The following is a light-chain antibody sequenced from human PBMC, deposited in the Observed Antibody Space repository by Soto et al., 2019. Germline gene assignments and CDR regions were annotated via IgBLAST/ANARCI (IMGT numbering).Light chain of an antibody. CDR3: QQYNNWPPLT. V-gene: IGKV3-15*01. CDR2: GAS. J-gene: IGKJ4*01. CDR1: QSVSSN. Sequence: EIVMTQSPATLSVSPGERATLSCRASQSVSSNLAWYQQKPGQAPRLLIYGASTRATGIPARFSGSGSGTVFTLTIRSLQSENFAVYLCQQYNNWPPLTFGGGTKVEIK.